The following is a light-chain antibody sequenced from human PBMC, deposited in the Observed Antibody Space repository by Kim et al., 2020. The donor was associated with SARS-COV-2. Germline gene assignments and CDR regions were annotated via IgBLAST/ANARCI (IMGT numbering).Light chain of an antibody. CDR3: NSRDSSGKKV. CDR1: SLRNYY. V-gene: IGLV3-19*01. CDR2: GKN. Sequence: VALGQTVRITCQGDSLRNYYASWYQQKPGQAPVLVIFGKNNRPSGIPDRFSGSSSGNTASLTITGAQAEDEADYYCNSRDSSGKKVFGGGTKLTVL. J-gene: IGLJ3*02.